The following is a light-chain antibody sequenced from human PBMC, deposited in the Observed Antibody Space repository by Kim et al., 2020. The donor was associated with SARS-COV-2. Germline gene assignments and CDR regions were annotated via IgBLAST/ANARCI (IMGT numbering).Light chain of an antibody. V-gene: IGLV3-21*04. CDR3: QVWDSSSDHPRV. J-gene: IGLJ3*02. Sequence: PGKTARFSCGGNNIGSKSVHWYQQKPGQAPVLVIYYDSDRPSGIPERFSGSNSGNTATLTISRVEAGDEADYYCQVWDSSSDHPRVFGGGTQLTVL. CDR2: YDS. CDR1: NIGSKS.